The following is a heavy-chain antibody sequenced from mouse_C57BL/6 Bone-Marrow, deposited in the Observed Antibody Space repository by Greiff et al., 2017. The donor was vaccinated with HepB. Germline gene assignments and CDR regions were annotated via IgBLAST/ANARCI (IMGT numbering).Heavy chain of an antibody. Sequence: QVQLQQPGAELVRPGSSVKLSCKASGYTFTSYWMPWVQQRPIQCLEWIGSIDPSDSETHYSQKIKDKATLTVDKSSSTAYMQLSSLTSGGSAVYYCARDYGSQNYCAMDYWGRGTSVTVTS. CDR3: ARDYGSQNYCAMDY. D-gene: IGHD1-1*01. V-gene: IGHV1-52*01. CDR1: GYTFTSYW. J-gene: IGHJ4*01. CDR2: IDPSDSET.